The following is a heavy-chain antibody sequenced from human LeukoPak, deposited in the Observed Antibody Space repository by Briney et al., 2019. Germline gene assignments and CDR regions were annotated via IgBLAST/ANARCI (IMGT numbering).Heavy chain of an antibody. Sequence: PSETLSLTCTVSGGSISSGSYYWSWIRQPAGKGLEWIGRIYTSGSTNYNPSLKSRVTISVDTSKSQFSLKLSSVTPADTAVYYCARGGNYWPQWWFDPWGRGTLVSVSS. CDR3: ARGGNYWPQWWFDP. CDR2: IYTSGST. V-gene: IGHV4-61*02. D-gene: IGHD1-26*01. CDR1: GGSISSGSYY. J-gene: IGHJ5*02.